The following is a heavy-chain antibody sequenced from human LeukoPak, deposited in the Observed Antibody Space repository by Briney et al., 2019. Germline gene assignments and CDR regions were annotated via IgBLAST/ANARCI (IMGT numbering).Heavy chain of an antibody. V-gene: IGHV1-2*02. Sequence: ASVKVSCKASGYTFTGYYMHWVRQAPGQGLEWMGWINPNSGGTNYAQKFQGRVTMTRDTSISTAYMELSRLRSDDTAVYYCARELGYCSGGSCYGDYWGQGTLVTVSP. J-gene: IGHJ4*02. D-gene: IGHD2-15*01. CDR3: ARELGYCSGGSCYGDY. CDR2: INPNSGGT. CDR1: GYTFTGYY.